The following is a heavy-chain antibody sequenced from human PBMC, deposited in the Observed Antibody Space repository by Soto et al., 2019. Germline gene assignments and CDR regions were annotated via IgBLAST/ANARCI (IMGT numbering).Heavy chain of an antibody. J-gene: IGHJ6*03. D-gene: IGHD3-10*01. V-gene: IGHV3-74*01. CDR3: ARPAPIGSGTEDYYMDV. Sequence: GGSLRLSCAASGFTFSSYWMHWVRQAPGKGLVWVSRINSDGSSTSYADSVKGRFTISRDNAKNTLYLQMNGLRAEDTAVYYCARPAPIGSGTEDYYMDVWGKGTTVTVSS. CDR2: INSDGSST. CDR1: GFTFSSYW.